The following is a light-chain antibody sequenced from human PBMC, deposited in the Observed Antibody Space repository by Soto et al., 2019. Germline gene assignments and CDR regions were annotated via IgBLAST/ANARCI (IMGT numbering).Light chain of an antibody. CDR2: RAS. CDR1: QSISSW. CDR3: QHYNTYLRT. V-gene: IGKV1-5*03. Sequence: DIQMTQSPSTLSASVGDRVTITCRASQSISSWLAWYQQKPGKAPKLLIYRASSLESGVPSRFSGSGSGTEFTLTISSLQPDDSATYYCQHYNTYLRTFGQGTKVEIK. J-gene: IGKJ1*01.